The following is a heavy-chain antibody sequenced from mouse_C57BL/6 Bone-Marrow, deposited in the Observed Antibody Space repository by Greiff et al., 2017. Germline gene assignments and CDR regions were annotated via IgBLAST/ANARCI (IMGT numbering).Heavy chain of an antibody. V-gene: IGHV1-59*01. D-gene: IGHD1-1*01. J-gene: IGHJ2*01. CDR3: ARHVSSLFDY. Sequence: VQLQQPGAELVRPGTSVKLSCKASGYTFTSYWMHWVKQRPGQGLEWIGVIDPSDSYTNFNQKFKGKATLTVDTSSSTAYMQLSSLTSEDSAVYYCARHVSSLFDYWGQGTTLTVSS. CDR1: GYTFTSYW. CDR2: IDPSDSYT.